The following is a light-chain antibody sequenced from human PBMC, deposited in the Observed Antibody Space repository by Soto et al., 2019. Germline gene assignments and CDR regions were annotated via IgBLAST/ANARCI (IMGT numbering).Light chain of an antibody. CDR2: LGS. Sequence: DIVMTQSPLSLPVTPGEPASICFRSSHGLLHSNGYNYLDWYLQKPGQSPQLLIYLGSNRASGGPDRFSGSGSGTDFTLKISRVEAEDVGVYYCVQALQSPPWTFGQGTKVDI. CDR1: HGLLHSNGYNY. CDR3: VQALQSPPWT. V-gene: IGKV2-28*01. J-gene: IGKJ1*01.